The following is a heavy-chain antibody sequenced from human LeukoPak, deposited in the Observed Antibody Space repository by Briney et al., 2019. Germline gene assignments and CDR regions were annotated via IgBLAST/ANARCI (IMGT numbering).Heavy chain of an antibody. CDR2: ISGSGGST. J-gene: IGHJ4*02. CDR3: AKDLHQYSSGWGPFDY. D-gene: IGHD6-19*01. V-gene: IGHV3-23*01. Sequence: PGGSLRLSCAASGFTFSSYGMHWVRQAPGKGLEWVSAISGSGGSTYYADSVKGRFTISRDNSKNTLYLQMNSLRAEDTAVYYCAKDLHQYSSGWGPFDYWGQGTLVTVSS. CDR1: GFTFSSYG.